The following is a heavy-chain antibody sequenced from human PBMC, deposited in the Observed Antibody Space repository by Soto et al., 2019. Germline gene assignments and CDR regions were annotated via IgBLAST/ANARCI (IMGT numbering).Heavy chain of an antibody. J-gene: IGHJ4*02. CDR1: GFTFSNYA. D-gene: IGHD6-13*01. Sequence: EVQLLESGGGLVQPGGSLRLSCAASGFTFSNYAVTWVRQAPGKGLEWVSTISGSGGSTYYADSVKGRFTISRENSKNPLYLQMNSLRAEDTAVYYCAKDQGSSWYEIDYGGQGTLVTVSS. V-gene: IGHV3-23*01. CDR2: ISGSGGST. CDR3: AKDQGSSWYEIDY.